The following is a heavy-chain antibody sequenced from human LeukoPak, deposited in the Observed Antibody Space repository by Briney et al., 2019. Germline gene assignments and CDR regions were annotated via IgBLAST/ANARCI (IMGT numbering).Heavy chain of an antibody. CDR3: AHRRRYYGSGSYYNQIYDAFDI. CDR2: IYWDDDK. J-gene: IGHJ3*02. CDR1: GFSLSTSGVG. D-gene: IGHD3-10*01. Sequence: SGPTLVKPTQTLTLTCTFSGFSLSTSGVGVGWIRQPPGKALEWLALIYWDDDKRYSPSLKSRLTITKDTSKNQVVLTMTNMDPVDTATYYCAHRRRYYGSGSYYNQIYDAFDIWGQGTMVTVSS. V-gene: IGHV2-5*02.